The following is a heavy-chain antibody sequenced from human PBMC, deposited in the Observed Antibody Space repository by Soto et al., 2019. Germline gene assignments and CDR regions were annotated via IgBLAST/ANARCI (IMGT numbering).Heavy chain of an antibody. J-gene: IGHJ3*02. D-gene: IGHD3-10*01. CDR2: IYYSGST. Sequence: QVQLQESGPGLVKPSQTLSLTCTVSGGSISSGGYYWSWIRQHPGKGLEWIGYIYYSGSTYYNPSXXGRVTISVDTXXNXFXXKLSSVTAADTAVYYCARERYRTMVRGVTSDAFDIWGQGTMVTVSS. CDR3: ARERYRTMVRGVTSDAFDI. CDR1: GGSISSGGYY. V-gene: IGHV4-31*03.